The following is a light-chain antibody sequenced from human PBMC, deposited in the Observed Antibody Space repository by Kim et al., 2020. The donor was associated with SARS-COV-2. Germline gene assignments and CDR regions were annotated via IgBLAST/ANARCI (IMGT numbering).Light chain of an antibody. J-gene: IGKJ1*01. Sequence: GDRVTITCRASQDISNYLAWFQLKPGKAPKLLIYAASALQPGVPSRFSGSGSGTDFTLTVASLQPEDVATYYCQKCDSAPWTFGQGTTVHIK. CDR3: QKCDSAPWT. CDR1: QDISNY. V-gene: IGKV1-27*01. CDR2: AAS.